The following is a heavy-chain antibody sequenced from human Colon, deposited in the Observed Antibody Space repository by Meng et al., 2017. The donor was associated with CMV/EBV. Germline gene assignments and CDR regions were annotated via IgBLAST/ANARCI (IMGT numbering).Heavy chain of an antibody. Sequence: SETLSLTCTVSGGSILDSFQWGWIRQSPGKGLEWIGNIYHLGGTSYNPSLESRVTMSVDTSKNQFSLKLKSVTAADTAMYYCVRRLGGNSFGFFSWGQGTLVTVSS. D-gene: IGHD5-18*01. V-gene: IGHV4-39*07. CDR2: IYHLGGT. CDR1: GGSILDSFQ. J-gene: IGHJ5*02. CDR3: VRRLGGNSFGFFS.